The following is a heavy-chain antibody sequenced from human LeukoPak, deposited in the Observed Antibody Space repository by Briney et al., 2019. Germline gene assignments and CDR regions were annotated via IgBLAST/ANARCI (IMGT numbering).Heavy chain of an antibody. CDR1: GFTFSSYS. Sequence: GGSLRLACAASGFTFSSYSINWVRQAPGKVLGWVSSINSSSNYIYYADSAKGRFTIARDNAKNSLYLKMNSLRAEDTAVYYCARWVGSRGIYYYYYMDVWGKGPTVTVS. J-gene: IGHJ6*03. V-gene: IGHV3-21*01. CDR2: INSSSNYI. CDR3: ARWVGSRGIYYYYYMDV. D-gene: IGHD3-16*01.